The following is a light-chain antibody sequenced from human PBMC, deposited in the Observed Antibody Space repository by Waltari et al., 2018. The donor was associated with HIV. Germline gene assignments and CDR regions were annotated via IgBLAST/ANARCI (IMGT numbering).Light chain of an antibody. J-gene: IGKJ3*01. CDR1: QTVGSR. Sequence: DIHMTQSPCSLSASVGNRVPLTCRASQTVGSRLHWYQQKPGKAPKLLVSHASILQSGVPSRFRGSGYGTDFTLPISSLQPDDFASYFCQQSYGTPLTFAPGTKVDIK. V-gene: IGKV1-39*01. CDR2: HAS. CDR3: QQSYGTPLT.